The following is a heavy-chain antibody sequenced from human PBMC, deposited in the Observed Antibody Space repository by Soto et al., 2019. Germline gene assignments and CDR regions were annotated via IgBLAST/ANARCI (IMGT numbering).Heavy chain of an antibody. CDR3: ALNGLQYYGSGAPFDY. J-gene: IGHJ4*02. CDR2: ISGSGGST. CDR1: GFTFSSYA. V-gene: IGHV3-23*01. Sequence: GGSLRLSCAASGFTFSSYAMSWVRQAPGKGLEWVSAISGSGGSTYYADSVKGRFTISRDNSKNTLYLQMNSLRAEDTAVYYCALNGLQYYGSGAPFDYWGQGTLVTVSS. D-gene: IGHD3-10*01.